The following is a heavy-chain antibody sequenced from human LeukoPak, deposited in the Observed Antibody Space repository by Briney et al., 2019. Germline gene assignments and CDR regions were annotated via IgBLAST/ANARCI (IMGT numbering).Heavy chain of an antibody. CDR1: GVSFSGYY. V-gene: IGHV4-34*01. D-gene: IGHD1-1*01. CDR2: INHSGST. J-gene: IGHJ6*04. Sequence: SETLSLTCAVYGVSFSGYYWSRIRQPPGKGLEWIGEINHSGSTNYNPSLKSRVTISVDTSKNQFSLKLSSVTAADTAVYYCARYPTGPYYYYYYGMDVWGKGTTVTVSS. CDR3: ARYPTGPYYYYYYGMDV.